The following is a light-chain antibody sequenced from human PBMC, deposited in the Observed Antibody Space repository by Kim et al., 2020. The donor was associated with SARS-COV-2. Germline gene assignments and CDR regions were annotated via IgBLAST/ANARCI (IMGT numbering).Light chain of an antibody. V-gene: IGKV3-20*01. J-gene: IGKJ2*01. CDR2: GAS. CDR3: QQYGGSPPYT. Sequence: SQGESATLACRASQTISSTYLAWYQQKPGQAPRLLIYGASRRATGIPDRFSGTASGTDFTLTISRLEPEDFAVYYCQQYGGSPPYTFGQGTKLEI. CDR1: QTISSTY.